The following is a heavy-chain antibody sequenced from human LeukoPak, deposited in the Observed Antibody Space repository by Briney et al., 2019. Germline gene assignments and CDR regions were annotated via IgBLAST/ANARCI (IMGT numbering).Heavy chain of an antibody. Sequence: SAKVSCKASGGTFSSYAISWVRQAPGQGLEWMGGIIPIFGTANYAQKFQGRVTITADESTSTAYMELSSLRSEDTAVYYCARDMRALPSFYHYYGMDVWGQGTTVTVSS. V-gene: IGHV1-69*13. D-gene: IGHD1-26*01. CDR1: GGTFSSYA. CDR2: IIPIFGTA. J-gene: IGHJ6*02. CDR3: ARDMRALPSFYHYYGMDV.